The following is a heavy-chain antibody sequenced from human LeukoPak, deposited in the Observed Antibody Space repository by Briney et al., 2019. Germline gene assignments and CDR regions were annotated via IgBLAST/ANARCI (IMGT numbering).Heavy chain of an antibody. Sequence: GSLRLSCAASGFTFSSYAMHWVRQAPGKGLEWVAVISYDGSNKYYADSVKGRFTISRDNSKNTLYLQMNSLRAEDTAVYYCARDHPGGTGYTDLDYWGQGTLVTVSS. V-gene: IGHV3-30-3*01. J-gene: IGHJ4*02. CDR2: ISYDGSNK. CDR1: GFTFSSYA. D-gene: IGHD3/OR15-3a*01. CDR3: ARDHPGGTGYTDLDY.